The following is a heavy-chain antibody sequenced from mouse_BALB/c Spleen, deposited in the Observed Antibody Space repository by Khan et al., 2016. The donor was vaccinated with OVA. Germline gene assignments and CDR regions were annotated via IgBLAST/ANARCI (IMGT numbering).Heavy chain of an antibody. V-gene: IGHV5-6-5*01. Sequence: EVELVESGGGLVKPGGSLKLSCAASGFTFSSYAMSWVRQTPEKRLEWVASISSGGSTYYPDSVKDRFTISSDKASNILYMQMSSLRSEDTAMYYCASGLEGAYWGQGTMVTVSA. CDR2: ISSGGST. CDR1: GFTFSSYA. CDR3: ASGLEGAY. J-gene: IGHJ3*01.